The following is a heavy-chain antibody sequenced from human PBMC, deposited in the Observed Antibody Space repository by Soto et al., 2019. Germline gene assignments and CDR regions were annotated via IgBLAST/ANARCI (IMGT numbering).Heavy chain of an antibody. Sequence: GKGLEWVAIIWYDGSNKYYVDSVKGRFTVSRDNSKNTLYLEMSSLRADDTGFYYCASSSVQTRAEH. CDR3: ASSSVQTRAEH. J-gene: IGHJ1*01. V-gene: IGHV3-33*01. D-gene: IGHD6-6*01. CDR2: IWYDGSNK.